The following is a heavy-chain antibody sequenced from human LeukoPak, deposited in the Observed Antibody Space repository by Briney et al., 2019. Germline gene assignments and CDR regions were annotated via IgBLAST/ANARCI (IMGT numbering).Heavy chain of an antibody. V-gene: IGHV3-7*01. CDR2: IKQDGSEK. J-gene: IGHJ4*02. D-gene: IGHD6-13*01. CDR3: ARDRQQLIY. Sequence: GGSLRLSCAASGFTFSSYAMSWVRQAPGKGLEWVANIKQDGSEKYYVDSVKGRFTISRDNAKNSLYLQMNSLRAEDTAVYYCARDRQQLIYWGQGTLVTVSS. CDR1: GFTFSSYA.